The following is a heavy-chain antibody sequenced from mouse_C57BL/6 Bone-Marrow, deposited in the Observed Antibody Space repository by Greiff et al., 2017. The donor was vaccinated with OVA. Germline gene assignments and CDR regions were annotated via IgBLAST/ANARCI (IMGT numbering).Heavy chain of an antibody. J-gene: IGHJ3*01. Sequence: VQLQQSGAELVRPGTSVKVSCKASGYAFTTYLIEWVKQRPGQGLEWIGVFNPGSGGTNYNEKFKGKATLTADKSSRTAYMQLSSLAYEDSAVYFCARSRFAYWGQGTLVTVSA. V-gene: IGHV1-54*01. CDR2: FNPGSGGT. CDR1: GYAFTTYL. CDR3: ARSRFAY.